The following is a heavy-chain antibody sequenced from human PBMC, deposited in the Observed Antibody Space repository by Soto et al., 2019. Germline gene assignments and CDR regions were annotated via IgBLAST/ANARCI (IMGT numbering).Heavy chain of an antibody. CDR1: GGTFSSYA. CDR3: ARGPIVVVTASARSLYGMDV. D-gene: IGHD2-21*02. V-gene: IGHV1-69*13. CDR2: IIPIFGTA. Sequence: SVKVSCKASGGTFSSYAISWVRQAPGQGLEWMGGIIPIFGTANYAQKFQGRVTITADESTSTAYMELSSLRSEDAAVYYCARGPIVVVTASARSLYGMDVWGQGTTVTAP. J-gene: IGHJ6*02.